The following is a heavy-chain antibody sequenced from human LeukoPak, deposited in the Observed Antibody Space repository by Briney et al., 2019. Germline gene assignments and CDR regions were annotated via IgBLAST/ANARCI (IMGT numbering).Heavy chain of an antibody. CDR3: ARDYDILTGASKLDY. D-gene: IGHD3-9*01. CDR2: ISAYNGNT. J-gene: IGHJ4*02. Sequence: ATVKVSCKAPGYTFTSYGISWVRQAPGQGLEWMGWISAYNGNTNYAQKLQGRVTMTTDTSTSTAYMELRSLRSDDTAVYYCARDYDILTGASKLDYWGQGTLVTVSS. CDR1: GYTFTSYG. V-gene: IGHV1-18*04.